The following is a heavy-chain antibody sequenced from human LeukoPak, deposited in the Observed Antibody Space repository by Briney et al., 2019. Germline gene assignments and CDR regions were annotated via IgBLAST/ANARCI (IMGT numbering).Heavy chain of an antibody. Sequence: GGSLRLSCAASGFTFSDYYMSWIRQAPGKGLEWVSYISSSGSTLYYADSVKGRFTISRDNAKNSLYLQMNSLRAEDTAVYYCAREQQLDAFDIWGQGTMVTVSS. CDR3: AREQQLDAFDI. CDR2: ISSSGSTL. J-gene: IGHJ3*02. V-gene: IGHV3-11*01. CDR1: GFTFSDYY. D-gene: IGHD6-13*01.